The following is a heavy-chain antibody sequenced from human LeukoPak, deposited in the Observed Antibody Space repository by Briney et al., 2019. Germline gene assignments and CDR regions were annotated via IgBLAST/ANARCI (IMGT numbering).Heavy chain of an antibody. Sequence: GASVKVSCKASGYTFTDYDMHWVRQAPGQGLEWMGWINPNSGGTIYAQRFQGRVTMTGDTSTSTAYMELSRLTSDDTAVYFCARDRSRYCSGGTCEFDPWGQGTLVTVSS. CDR3: ARDRSRYCSGGTCEFDP. J-gene: IGHJ5*02. V-gene: IGHV1-2*02. CDR1: GYTFTDYD. D-gene: IGHD2-15*01. CDR2: INPNSGGT.